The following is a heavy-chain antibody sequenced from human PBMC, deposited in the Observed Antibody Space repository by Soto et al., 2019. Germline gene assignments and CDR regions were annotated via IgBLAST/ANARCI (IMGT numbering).Heavy chain of an antibody. D-gene: IGHD4-17*01. Sequence: QVQLQQWGAGLLKPSETLSLTCAVYGGSFSGYYWSWIRQPPGKGLEWIGEINHSGSTNYNPSLKSRLTISVDTSKNQFSVKLSSVTAADTALYYCVACDYGESPRYWGQGTLVTVSS. CDR3: VACDYGESPRY. J-gene: IGHJ4*02. V-gene: IGHV4-34*01. CDR1: GGSFSGYY. CDR2: INHSGST.